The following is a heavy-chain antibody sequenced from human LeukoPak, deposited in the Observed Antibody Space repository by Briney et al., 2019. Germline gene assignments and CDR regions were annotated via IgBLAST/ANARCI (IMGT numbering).Heavy chain of an antibody. J-gene: IGHJ4*02. D-gene: IGHD1-26*01. CDR2: ISYSGST. CDR3: ARHGSGSWYLEY. CDR1: GGSISFYC. Sequence: SETLSLTCTVAGGSISFYCWGWIRQPPGKGLECIGYISYSGSTNYNSSLKSRVTISVDTSKNQFSLKLSSVTAADTAVYYCARHGSGSWYLEYWGQGTLVTVSS. V-gene: IGHV4-59*08.